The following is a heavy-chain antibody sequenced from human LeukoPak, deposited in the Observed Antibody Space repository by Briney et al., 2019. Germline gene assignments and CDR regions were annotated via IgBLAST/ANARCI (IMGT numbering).Heavy chain of an antibody. CDR2: IYHSGST. Sequence: PSETLSLTCTVSGGSISSYYWSWIRQPPGKGLEWIGYIYHSGSTNYNPSLKSRVTISVDTSKNQFSLNLTSVTAADTAMYYCARHWVEMTTPYPFDCWGQGTLVTVSS. CDR3: ARHWVEMTTPYPFDC. D-gene: IGHD5-24*01. CDR1: GGSISSYY. J-gene: IGHJ4*02. V-gene: IGHV4-59*08.